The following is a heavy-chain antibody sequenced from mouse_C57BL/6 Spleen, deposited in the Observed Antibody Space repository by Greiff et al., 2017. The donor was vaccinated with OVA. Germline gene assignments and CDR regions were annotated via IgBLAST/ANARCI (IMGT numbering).Heavy chain of an antibody. Sequence: EVQRVESGPGLVKPSQSLSLTCSVTGYSITSGYYWNWIRQFPGNKLEWMGYISYDGSNNYNPSLKNRISITRDTSKNQFFLKLNSVTTEDTATYYCARDNNDYAWFAYWGQGTLVTVSA. V-gene: IGHV3-6*01. CDR1: GYSITSGYY. J-gene: IGHJ3*01. CDR3: ARDNNDYAWFAY. D-gene: IGHD2-4*01. CDR2: ISYDGSN.